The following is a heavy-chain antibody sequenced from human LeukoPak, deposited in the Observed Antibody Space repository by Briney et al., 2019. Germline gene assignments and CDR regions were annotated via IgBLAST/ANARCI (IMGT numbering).Heavy chain of an antibody. J-gene: IGHJ4*02. D-gene: IGHD2-15*01. CDR1: GYSFTSHW. CDR3: ARHRDCSSGACYPDY. V-gene: IGHV5-10-1*01. Sequence: GESLKISCKGSGYSFTSHWISWVRQMPGKGLEWMGRIAPSDSHTNSSPSFQGHVTISADKSISTAYLQWSGLKASDTAMYYCARHRDCSSGACYPDYWGQGTLVTVSS. CDR2: IAPSDSHT.